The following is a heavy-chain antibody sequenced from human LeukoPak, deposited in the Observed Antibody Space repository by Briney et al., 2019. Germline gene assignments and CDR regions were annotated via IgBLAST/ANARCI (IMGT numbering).Heavy chain of an antibody. CDR2: INPNSGGT. CDR1: GYTFTGYY. J-gene: IGHJ4*02. Sequence: GASVKVSCKASGYTFTGYYMHWVRQAPGQGLEWMGWINPNSGGTNYAQKFQGRVTMTRDTSISTAYMELSSLRSEDTAVYYCATLLAAMKFSIDYWGQGTLVTVSS. D-gene: IGHD2-2*01. V-gene: IGHV1-2*02. CDR3: ATLLAAMKFSIDY.